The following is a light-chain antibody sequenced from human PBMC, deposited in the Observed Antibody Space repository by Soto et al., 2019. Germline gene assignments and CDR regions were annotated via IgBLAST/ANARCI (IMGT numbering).Light chain of an antibody. J-gene: IGLJ1*01. CDR1: SSDIGGYNY. CDR3: TSYTSSSTNYV. V-gene: IGLV2-14*01. Sequence: QSALTQPASVSGSPGQSITISCTATSSDIGGYNYVSWYQQHPGKAPKLMIYEVSNRPSGVSNRFSGSKSGNTASLTISGLQAEDEAYYYCTSYTSSSTNYVFGTGTKVTVL. CDR2: EVS.